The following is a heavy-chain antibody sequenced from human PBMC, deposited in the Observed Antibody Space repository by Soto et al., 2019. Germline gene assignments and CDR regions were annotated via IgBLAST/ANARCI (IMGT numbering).Heavy chain of an antibody. CDR1: GFTFSSYW. J-gene: IGHJ3*02. Sequence: GGSLRLSCAASGFTFSSYWMSWVRQAPGKGLEWVANIKQDGSEKYYVDSVKGRFTISRDNAKNSLYLQMNSLRAEDTAVYCCARDSTGRAFDIWGQGTMVTVS. CDR2: IKQDGSEK. V-gene: IGHV3-7*03. CDR3: ARDSTGRAFDI.